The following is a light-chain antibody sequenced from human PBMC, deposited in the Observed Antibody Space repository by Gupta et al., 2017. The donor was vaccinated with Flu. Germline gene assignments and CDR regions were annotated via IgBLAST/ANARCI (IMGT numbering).Light chain of an antibody. CDR1: SSDVGGYNY. J-gene: IGLJ3*02. CDR3: SSYTSSSTPV. CDR2: EVG. V-gene: IGLV2-14*01. Sequence: QSALTQPASVSGFPGQSITISCSRTSSDVGGYNYVSWYQQPPGKTPKLLIYEVGNRPSGVSNRFSGSKSGNTASLTISGLQAEDEADYYCSSYTSSSTPVFGGGTKLTVL.